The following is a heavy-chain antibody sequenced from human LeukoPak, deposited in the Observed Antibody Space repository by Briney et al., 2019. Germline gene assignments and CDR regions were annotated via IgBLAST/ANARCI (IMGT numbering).Heavy chain of an antibody. D-gene: IGHD5-24*01. CDR2: IKEDGSEK. V-gene: IGHV3-7*04. CDR1: GFTLSSHW. CDR3: ARVRGGYYFDY. Sequence: GGSLRLSCVASGFTLSSHWMSWVRQAPGKGLEWVANIKEDGSEKYYVDSVKGRFTISRDNAENSLYLQMNSLRGDDTAVYFCARVRGGYYFDYWGQGTLVTVSS. J-gene: IGHJ4*02.